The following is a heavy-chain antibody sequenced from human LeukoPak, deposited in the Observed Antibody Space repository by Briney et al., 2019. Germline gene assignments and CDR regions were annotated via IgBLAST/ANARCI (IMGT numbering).Heavy chain of an antibody. CDR3: AKAGRYWDFDY. CDR1: GYTFTGYY. V-gene: IGHV1-2*02. CDR2: INSNSGDT. D-gene: IGHD1-26*01. J-gene: IGHJ4*02. Sequence: AASLKVSCKASGYTFTGYYMHWVRQAPGQGLEWMGWINSNSGDTNYAQKFQGRVTMTRDTSISTAYMELSRLRSDDTAVYYCAKAGRYWDFDYWGQGTLVTVSS.